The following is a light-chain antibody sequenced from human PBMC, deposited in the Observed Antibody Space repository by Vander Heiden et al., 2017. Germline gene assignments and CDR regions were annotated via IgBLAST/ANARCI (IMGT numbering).Light chain of an antibody. CDR1: KLGDKY. CDR2: QTY. Sequence: SYELTQPPSVSVSPGQTASITCSGDKLGDKYVSWYQQKPGQSPVLVTYQTYKRPSGIPQRFSGSHSVNTATLTISGTQAMDEGDYYCQAWDSGTEVFGAGTKVTVL. J-gene: IGLJ1*01. V-gene: IGLV3-1*01. CDR3: QAWDSGTEV.